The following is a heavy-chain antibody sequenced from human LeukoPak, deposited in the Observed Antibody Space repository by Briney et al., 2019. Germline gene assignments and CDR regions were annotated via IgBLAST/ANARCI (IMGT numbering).Heavy chain of an antibody. CDR1: GFAFSIYA. CDR3: ARDRSGTYF. J-gene: IGHJ4*02. Sequence: GGSLRLSCAASGFAFSIYAMSWVRQAPGKGLEWVSLIDTTDSGTYYADSVKGRFTISRDNSKNTLYLQMNGLRADDTAVYYCARDRSGTYFWGQGSLVTVSS. CDR2: IDTTDSGT. V-gene: IGHV3-23*01. D-gene: IGHD1-26*01.